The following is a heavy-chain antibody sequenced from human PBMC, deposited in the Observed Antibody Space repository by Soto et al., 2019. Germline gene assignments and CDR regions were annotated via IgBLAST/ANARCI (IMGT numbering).Heavy chain of an antibody. CDR2: VNPNTGLT. V-gene: IGHV1-2*02. D-gene: IGHD6-25*01. Sequence: ASVKVSCKASGYTFTAFYMNWVRQAPGQGLEWMGWVNPNTGLTKYAQKFRDRVTMTRDTSINTAYMELSGLTSDDTAVYYSKPLRLAPWGRGTLGTVSS. CDR3: KPLRLAP. CDR1: GYTFTAFY. J-gene: IGHJ5*02.